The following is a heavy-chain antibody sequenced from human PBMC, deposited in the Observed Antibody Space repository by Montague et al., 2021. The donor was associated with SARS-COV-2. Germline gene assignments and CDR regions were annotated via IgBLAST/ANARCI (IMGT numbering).Heavy chain of an antibody. Sequence: SETLSLTCAVYGGSFSGYYWSWIRQPPGKGLEWIGEINHSGSTKYNPSLESRVTISVDTSKNQFPLKLSSVTAADTAVYYCARGTKGVFTYDYDSSGYASDYWGQGTLVTVSS. CDR3: ARGTKGVFTYDYDSSGYASDY. V-gene: IGHV4-34*01. J-gene: IGHJ4*02. D-gene: IGHD3-22*01. CDR1: GGSFSGYY. CDR2: INHSGST.